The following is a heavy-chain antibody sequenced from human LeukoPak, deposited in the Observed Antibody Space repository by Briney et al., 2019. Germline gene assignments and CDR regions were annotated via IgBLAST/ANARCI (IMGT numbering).Heavy chain of an antibody. CDR1: GFTFDDYA. CDR3: AKASDSAGYCSSTSCHFDY. CDR2: ISWNSVII. D-gene: IGHD2-2*01. Sequence: GGSLRLSCAASGFTFDDYAMHWVRQAPGKGLEWVSGISWNSVIIGYADSVKGRFTISRDNAKNSLYLQMNSLRAEDMALYYCAKASDSAGYCSSTSCHFDYWGQGTLVTVSS. V-gene: IGHV3-9*03. J-gene: IGHJ4*02.